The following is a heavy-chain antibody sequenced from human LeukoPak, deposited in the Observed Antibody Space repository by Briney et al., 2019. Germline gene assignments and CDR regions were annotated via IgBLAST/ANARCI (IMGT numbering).Heavy chain of an antibody. V-gene: IGHV3-30-3*01. CDR3: ARDSQSPITTVMVY. J-gene: IGHJ4*02. CDR2: ISYDGSNK. Sequence: GRSLRLSCAASGFTFSSYAMHWVRQAPGKGLEWVVVISYDGSNKYYADSVKGRFTISRDNSKNTLYLQMNSLRAEDTAVYYCARDSQSPITTVMVYWGQGTLVTVSS. D-gene: IGHD4-11*01. CDR1: GFTFSSYA.